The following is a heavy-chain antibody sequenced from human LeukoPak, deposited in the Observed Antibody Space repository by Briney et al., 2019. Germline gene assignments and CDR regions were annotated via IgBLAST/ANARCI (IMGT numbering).Heavy chain of an antibody. J-gene: IGHJ6*02. D-gene: IGHD3-10*01. V-gene: IGHV3-21*01. CDR3: ARDLVSGYYGSGSYFWSWYYYGMDV. CDR1: GFTFSSYS. CDR2: ISSSSSYI. Sequence: GGSLILSCAASGFTFSSYSMNWVRQAPGKGLEWVSSISSSSSYIYYADSVKGRFTISRDNAKNSLYPQMNSLRAEDTAVYYCARDLVSGYYGSGSYFWSWYYYGMDVWGQGTTVTVSS.